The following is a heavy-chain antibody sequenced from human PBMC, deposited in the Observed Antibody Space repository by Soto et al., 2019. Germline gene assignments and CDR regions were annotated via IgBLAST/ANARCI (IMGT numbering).Heavy chain of an antibody. D-gene: IGHD5-18*01. J-gene: IGHJ4*02. Sequence: QVQLVESGGGVVQPGKSLRLSCAASGFTFSTYGMHWGRQAPGKGLEWVAVIWYDGSNKYHGDSLKGRFTIYRDNSKTTLYLQINNLRAEATAVYYCGRDGALGDTAVVDSWGQGTLVTVSS. CDR3: GRDGALGDTAVVDS. CDR1: GFTFSTYG. CDR2: IWYDGSNK. V-gene: IGHV3-33*01.